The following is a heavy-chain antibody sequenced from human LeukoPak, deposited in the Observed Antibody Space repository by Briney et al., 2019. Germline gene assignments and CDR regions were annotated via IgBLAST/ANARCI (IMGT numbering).Heavy chain of an antibody. D-gene: IGHD2-2*02. CDR1: GGSISSGSYY. CDR2: IYTSGST. Sequence: PSETLSLTCTVSGGSISSGSYYWSWIRQPAGKGLEWIGHIYTSGSTNYNPSLKSRVTISVDTSKNQFSLKLSSVTAADTAVYYCARAGRVVPAAIWYYYYMDVWGKGTTVTVSS. CDR3: ARAGRVVPAAIWYYYYMDV. J-gene: IGHJ6*03. V-gene: IGHV4-61*09.